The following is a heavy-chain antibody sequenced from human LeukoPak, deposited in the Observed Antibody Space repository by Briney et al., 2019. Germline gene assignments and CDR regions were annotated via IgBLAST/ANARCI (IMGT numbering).Heavy chain of an antibody. CDR1: GFTFSSYA. V-gene: IGHV3-30*04. CDR2: ISYDGSNK. D-gene: IGHD1-26*01. CDR3: ASLGAIVGATSAFDI. Sequence: GGSLRLSCAASGFTFSSYAMHWVRQAPGKGLEWVAVISYDGSNKYYADSVKGRFTISRDNSKNTLYLQMNSLRAEDTAVYYCASLGAIVGATSAFDIWGQGTMVTVSS. J-gene: IGHJ3*02.